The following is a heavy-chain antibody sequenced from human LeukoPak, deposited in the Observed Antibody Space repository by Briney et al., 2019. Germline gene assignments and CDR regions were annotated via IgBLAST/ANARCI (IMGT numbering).Heavy chain of an antibody. V-gene: IGHV1-8*01. Sequence: SLNVSSTASGDTFTIYDIDSVRQATGEGHEWMGWMNTKGGDTGYTQTFQGRVTMTRNTSINTAYMELSSLRSEDTAFYYCARVGDYSPRGWFDPWGQGTLVTVSS. D-gene: IGHD4-11*01. CDR2: MNTKGGDT. CDR3: ARVGDYSPRGWFDP. J-gene: IGHJ5*02. CDR1: GDTFTIYD.